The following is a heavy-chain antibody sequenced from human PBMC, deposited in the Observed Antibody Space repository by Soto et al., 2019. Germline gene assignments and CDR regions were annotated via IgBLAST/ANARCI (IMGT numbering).Heavy chain of an antibody. CDR2: MSHSGGT. CDR1: GGCVSSGSYY. D-gene: IGHD1-1*01. Sequence: QVQLQQWGAGLLKPSETLSLTCAVYGGCVSSGSYYWSWIRQPPGKGLEWIGEMSHSGGTHFNPFLKSRVTISVDTSKNQFSLKMSSVTAADTALYHCARVERGTATTVVDAFDIWGPGTMVTVSS. V-gene: IGHV4-34*01. J-gene: IGHJ3*02. CDR3: ARVERGTATTVVDAFDI.